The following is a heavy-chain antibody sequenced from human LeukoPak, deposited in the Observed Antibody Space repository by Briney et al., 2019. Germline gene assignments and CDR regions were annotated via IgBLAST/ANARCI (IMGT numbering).Heavy chain of an antibody. CDR1: GFTFSNYE. CDR3: ARLVGADDY. D-gene: IGHD1-26*01. Sequence: GGSLRLSCAASGFTFSNYEMKWVCQAPGKGLEYVSAISSNGGSTYYANSVKGRFTISRDNSKNTLYLQMGSLRAEDMAVYYCARLVGADDYWGQGTLVTVSS. V-gene: IGHV3-64*01. CDR2: ISSNGGST. J-gene: IGHJ4*02.